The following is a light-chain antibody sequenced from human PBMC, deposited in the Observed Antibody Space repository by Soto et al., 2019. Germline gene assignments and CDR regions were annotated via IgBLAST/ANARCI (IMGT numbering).Light chain of an antibody. CDR1: QTISSW. CDR3: QHYNSYSEA. J-gene: IGKJ1*01. CDR2: KAS. Sequence: IQMTQSPSTLAGSVGDRVTITCRASQTISSWLDWYQQKPGKAPKLLIYKASTLKSGVPSRFRGSGSGTEFTLTISSLQPDDFETYYCQHYNSYSEAFGQGTKVDIK. V-gene: IGKV1-5*03.